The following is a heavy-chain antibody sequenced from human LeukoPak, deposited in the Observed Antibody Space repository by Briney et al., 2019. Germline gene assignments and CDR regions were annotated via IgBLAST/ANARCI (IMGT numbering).Heavy chain of an antibody. CDR2: ISSSGGVT. J-gene: IGHJ4*02. D-gene: IGHD2-15*01. V-gene: IGHV3-23*01. CDR1: GFTFSNYA. Sequence: GGSLRLSCAASGFTFSNYAISWVRQAPGKGLEWVSTISSSGGVTYYADSVKGRFTISRDNSKNTLYLQMNSLRAEDTAVYYCAKDRCSGGNCYAGVFDYWGQGTLVTVSS. CDR3: AKDRCSGGNCYAGVFDY.